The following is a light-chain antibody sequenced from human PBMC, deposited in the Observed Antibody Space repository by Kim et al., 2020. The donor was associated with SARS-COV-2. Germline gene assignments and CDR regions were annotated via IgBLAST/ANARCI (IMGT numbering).Light chain of an antibody. CDR3: QQSYSTSLT. CDR1: QSISTF. Sequence: ASVGDRVSITCRASQSISTFLNWYQQKPRKAPKLLISAASSLESGVSSRFSGRGSGTDFTLTISSLQPEDVATYYCQQSYSTSLTFGRGTKVDIK. CDR2: AAS. J-gene: IGKJ1*01. V-gene: IGKV1-39*01.